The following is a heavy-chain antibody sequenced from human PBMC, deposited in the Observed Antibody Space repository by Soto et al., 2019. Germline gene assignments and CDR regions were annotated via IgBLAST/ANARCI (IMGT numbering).Heavy chain of an antibody. D-gene: IGHD3-3*01. V-gene: IGHV1-69*06. Sequence: QVRLVQSGAEVKKPGSSVKVSCAAAGGTFSIYAVTWVRQAPGQGLEWMGGIIPIVTTPNYAQKFQGRLTISADKSTSTSYMELSSLRSEDTGVYYCAIVVYNFWSRYHYYGMDVWGQGTTVIVSS. CDR3: AIVVYNFWSRYHYYGMDV. J-gene: IGHJ6*02. CDR1: GGTFSIYA. CDR2: IIPIVTTP.